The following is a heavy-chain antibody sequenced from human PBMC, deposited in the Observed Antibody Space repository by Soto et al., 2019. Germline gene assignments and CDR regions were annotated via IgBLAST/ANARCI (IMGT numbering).Heavy chain of an antibody. J-gene: IGHJ4*02. D-gene: IGHD6-13*01. CDR1: GYIFTNYY. V-gene: IGHV1-46*01. CDR3: ARDLAAAAY. Sequence: QVQLVQSGAEVKKPGASVKVSCKASGYIFTNYYIHWVRQAPGQGLEWMAIINPLPTSGSTNYAQTFQGRVTVTRDTSTSTGYLELSSLRSDDTAVYYCARDLAAAAYWGQGTLVTVSS. CDR2: INPLPTSGST.